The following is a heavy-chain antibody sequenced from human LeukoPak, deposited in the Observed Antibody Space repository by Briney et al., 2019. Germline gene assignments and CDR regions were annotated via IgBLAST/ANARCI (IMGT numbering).Heavy chain of an antibody. CDR3: ARDPRWPLEY. CDR2: VNRDGSET. CDR1: GFALSSHW. Sequence: PGGSLRLSCAASGFALSSHWMTWVRQVPGRGPEWVANVNRDGSETYYLDSVKGRFTVSRDNTENSLYLQMTSLRAEDAAVYYCARDPRWPLEYWGQGTLVTVS. J-gene: IGHJ4*02. D-gene: IGHD4-23*01. V-gene: IGHV3-7*01.